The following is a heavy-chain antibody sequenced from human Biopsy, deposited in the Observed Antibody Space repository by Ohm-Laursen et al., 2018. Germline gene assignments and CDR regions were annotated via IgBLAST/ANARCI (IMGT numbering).Heavy chain of an antibody. CDR3: AKGGSITIFGVVINNCFDP. J-gene: IGHJ5*02. D-gene: IGHD3-3*01. CDR1: GFTYTTFA. Sequence: SLRLSCSASGFTYTTFAMSWVRQAPGKGPEWVSTIGANGATSYYADSVKGRFTISRDNSKNTLYLQMNSVRADDTAIYYCAKGGSITIFGVVINNCFDPWGQGTRVTVSS. V-gene: IGHV3-23*01. CDR2: IGANGATS.